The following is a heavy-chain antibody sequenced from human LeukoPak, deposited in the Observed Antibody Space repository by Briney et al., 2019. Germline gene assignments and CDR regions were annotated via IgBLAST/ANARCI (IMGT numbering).Heavy chain of an antibody. Sequence: PGGSLRLSCAASGFTFGTYWMSWVRQAPGKGLEWVSAVSGRGGSTYYADSVKGLFTISRDNSKNTLYLQMNSLRAEDTAVYYCAKRMIRGVNHDAFDLWGQGTMVTVSS. J-gene: IGHJ3*01. CDR1: GFTFGTYW. CDR2: VSGRGGST. V-gene: IGHV3-23*01. CDR3: AKRMIRGVNHDAFDL. D-gene: IGHD3-10*01.